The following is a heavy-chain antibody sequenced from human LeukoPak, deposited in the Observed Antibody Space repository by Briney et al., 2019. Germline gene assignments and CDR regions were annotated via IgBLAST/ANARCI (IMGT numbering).Heavy chain of an antibody. Sequence: GGSLRLSCAASGFTFSSYWMHWVRQAPGKGLVWVSRIRSDGNYTSYADSVKGRLSVSRDNAKNTLYLQMSTLRAEDTAVYYCARGSGSYHDYWGQGTLVTVSS. V-gene: IGHV3-74*01. CDR2: IRSDGNYT. D-gene: IGHD1-26*01. J-gene: IGHJ4*02. CDR3: ARGSGSYHDY. CDR1: GFTFSSYW.